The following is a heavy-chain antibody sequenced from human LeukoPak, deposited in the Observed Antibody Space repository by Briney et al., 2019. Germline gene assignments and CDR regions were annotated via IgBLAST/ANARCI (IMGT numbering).Heavy chain of an antibody. CDR1: GFTFSSYG. V-gene: IGHV3-23*01. Sequence: GGSLRLSCAASGFTFSSYGMSWVRQAPGKGLEWVSAISGSGGSTYYADSVKGRFTISRDNSKNTPYLQMNSLRAEDTAVYYCAKTFGSSGYNNWFDPWGQGTLVTVSS. J-gene: IGHJ5*02. CDR2: ISGSGGST. CDR3: AKTFGSSGYNNWFDP. D-gene: IGHD3-22*01.